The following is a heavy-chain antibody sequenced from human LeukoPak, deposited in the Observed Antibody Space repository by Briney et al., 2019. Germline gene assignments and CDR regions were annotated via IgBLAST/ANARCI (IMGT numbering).Heavy chain of an antibody. CDR3: AREGRCSSPSCHHFDY. V-gene: IGHV1-46*01. D-gene: IGHD2-2*01. J-gene: IGHJ4*02. CDR1: GYTFTSYY. Sequence: TVKVSCKASGYTFTSYYMHWVRQAPGQGLELRGIINPSRGSTSYAQKVQGRVTMTRDLSTSPVSMGLSSLRSEATAVYYCAREGRCSSPSCHHFDYWGQGALVTVSS. CDR2: INPSRGST.